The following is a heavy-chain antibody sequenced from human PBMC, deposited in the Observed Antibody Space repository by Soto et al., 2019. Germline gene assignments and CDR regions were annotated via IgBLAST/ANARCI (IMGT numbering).Heavy chain of an antibody. CDR2: ISAHNGNT. V-gene: IGHV1-18*01. D-gene: IGHD1-1*01. CDR1: GYIFTTYG. Sequence: QVHLVQSGAEVKKPGASVKVSCKGSGYIFTTYGITWLRQAPGQGLEWLGGISAHNGNTNYAQKLQGRVNVTRDTSTSTAYMELRNLSSDDTAVYYCARGRYGDYWGQGALVTVSS. CDR3: ARGRYGDY. J-gene: IGHJ4*02.